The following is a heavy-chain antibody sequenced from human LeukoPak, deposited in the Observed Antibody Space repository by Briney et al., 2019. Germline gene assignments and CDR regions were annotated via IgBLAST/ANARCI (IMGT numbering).Heavy chain of an antibody. CDR2: ISSSSSYI. Sequence: GGSLRLSCAASGFTFSSYSMNWVRQAPGKGLEWVSSISSSSSYIYYADSVKGRFTISRDNAKNSLYLQMNSLRAEDTAVYYCARPRIGIGQQPEDYWGQGTLVTVSS. J-gene: IGHJ4*02. CDR1: GFTFSSYS. D-gene: IGHD6-13*01. CDR3: ARPRIGIGQQPEDY. V-gene: IGHV3-21*01.